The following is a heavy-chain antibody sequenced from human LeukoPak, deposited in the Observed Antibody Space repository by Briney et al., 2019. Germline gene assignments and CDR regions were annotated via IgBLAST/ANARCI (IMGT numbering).Heavy chain of an antibody. Sequence: GGSLRLSCAASGFTFSSYGMHWVRQAPGKGLEWVAVIWYDGSNKYYADSVKGQFTISRDNSKNTLYLQMNSLRAEDTAVYYCAKDLRGYSYGYVYWGQGTLVTVSS. V-gene: IGHV3-33*06. J-gene: IGHJ4*02. CDR3: AKDLRGYSYGYVY. CDR2: IWYDGSNK. CDR1: GFTFSSYG. D-gene: IGHD5-18*01.